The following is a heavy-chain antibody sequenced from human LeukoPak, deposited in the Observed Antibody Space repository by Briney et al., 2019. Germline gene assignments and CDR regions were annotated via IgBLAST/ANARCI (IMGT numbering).Heavy chain of an antibody. V-gene: IGHV4-39*01. CDR2: IYYSGST. J-gene: IGHJ4*02. CDR3: ARLVVVVPTAMY. Sequence: SETLSLTCTVSGGSISSSSYYWGWIRQPPGKGLEWIGSIYYSGSTYYNPSLKSRVTISVDTSKNQFSLKLSSVTAADTAVYYCARLVVVVPTAMYWGQGTLVTVSS. CDR1: GGSISSSSYY. D-gene: IGHD2-2*01.